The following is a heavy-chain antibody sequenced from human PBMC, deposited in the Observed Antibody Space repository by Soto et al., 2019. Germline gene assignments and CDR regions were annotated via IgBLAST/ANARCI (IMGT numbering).Heavy chain of an antibody. CDR1: GFIVSDTY. Sequence: VQLVESGGGLVQPGGSLRLSCTASGFIVSDTYMNWVRQAPGKGLEWVSVISNRGDTHYADSVRGRFSLSRDIDDNTLHLQMNNLRVEDTAVYYCAREPRYCLGGSCAITGDAFDIWGQGTLVTVSS. CDR3: AREPRYCLGGSCAITGDAFDI. V-gene: IGHV3-66*01. D-gene: IGHD2-15*01. CDR2: ISNRGDT. J-gene: IGHJ3*02.